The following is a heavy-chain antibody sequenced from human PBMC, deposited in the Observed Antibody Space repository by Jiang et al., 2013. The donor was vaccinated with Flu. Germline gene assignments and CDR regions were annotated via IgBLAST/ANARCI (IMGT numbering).Heavy chain of an antibody. Sequence: QPGGSLRLSCAASGFTFSSYAMSWVRQAPGKGLDWVSTITGSGGRTDYADSVKDRFTISRDNSENRLYLQMNSLRVEDTAVYYCAKDYLIGTTGWFGPWGQGTLVTVSS. CDR2: ITGSGGRT. D-gene: IGHD1-20*01. CDR3: AKDYLIGTTGWFGP. CDR1: GFTFSSYA. J-gene: IGHJ5*02. V-gene: IGHV3-23*01.